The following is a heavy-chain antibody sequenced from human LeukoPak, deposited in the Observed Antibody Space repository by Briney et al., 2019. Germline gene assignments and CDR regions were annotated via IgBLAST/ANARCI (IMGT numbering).Heavy chain of an antibody. CDR1: GYFISSGYF. CDR3: ARGGYYGSGNDFRFDP. V-gene: IGHV4-61*01. CDR2: IYYSGST. Sequence: SETLSLTCTVSGYFISSGYFWGWIRQPPGKGLEWIGYIYYSGSTNYKPSLKSRVTISVDTSRNQFSLKLRSVNAADTAVYYCARGGYYGSGNDFRFDPWGQGTLVTVSS. D-gene: IGHD3-10*01. J-gene: IGHJ5*02.